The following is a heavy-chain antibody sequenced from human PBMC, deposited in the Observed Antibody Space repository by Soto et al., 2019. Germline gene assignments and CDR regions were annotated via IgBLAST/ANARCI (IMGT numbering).Heavy chain of an antibody. CDR2: ISSTSTYI. D-gene: IGHD6-19*01. CDR3: ARDWGITVAGTSSPLDF. CDR1: GFSFSTYS. Sequence: EVQLVESGGGLVKPGGSLRLSCAASGFSFSTYSMNWVRQAPGKALEWVSSISSTSTYIYYADSVKGRFTISRDNAKNSLYLQMYSLRAEDTAVFYCARDWGITVAGTSSPLDFWGQGTLVTVTS. J-gene: IGHJ4*02. V-gene: IGHV3-21*01.